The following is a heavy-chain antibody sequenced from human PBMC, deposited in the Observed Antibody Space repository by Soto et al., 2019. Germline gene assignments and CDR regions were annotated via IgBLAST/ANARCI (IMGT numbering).Heavy chain of an antibody. CDR1: GYSFTSYW. CDR3: ARHYYYGSGSYYNQPSRYYCYYMDV. D-gene: IGHD3-10*01. J-gene: IGHJ6*03. Sequence: GESLKISCKGSGYSFTSYWIGWVRQMPGKGLEWMGIIYPGDSDTRYSPSFQGQVTISADKSISTAYLQWSSLKASDTAMYYCARHYYYGSGSYYNQPSRYYCYYMDVWGKGTTVTVSS. CDR2: IYPGDSDT. V-gene: IGHV5-51*01.